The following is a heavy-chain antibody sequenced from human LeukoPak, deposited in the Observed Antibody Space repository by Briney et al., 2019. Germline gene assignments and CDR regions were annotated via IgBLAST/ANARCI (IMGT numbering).Heavy chain of an antibody. CDR1: GFSFNNDW. V-gene: IGHV3-7*01. CDR2: INQDGSEK. CDR3: TRRLDE. J-gene: IGHJ4*02. D-gene: IGHD3-16*01. Sequence: GGSLRLSCATSGFSFNNDWMDWVRQAPGKGLEWVANINQDGSEKNCLDSVKGRFTISRDNAQNSLYLQMNGLRVEDTAVYYCTRRLDEWGQGTLVTVSS.